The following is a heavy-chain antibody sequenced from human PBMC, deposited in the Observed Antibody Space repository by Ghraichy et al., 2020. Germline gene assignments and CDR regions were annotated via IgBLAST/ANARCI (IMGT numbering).Heavy chain of an antibody. V-gene: IGHV3-15*01. Sequence: GESLNISCAASGFTFSNAWMSWVRQAPGKGLEWVGRIKSKTDGGTTDYAAPVKGRFTISRDDSKNTLYLQMNSLKTEDTAVYYCTTKQQLVGATHNYYYYYYYMDVWGKGTTVTVSS. D-gene: IGHD6-13*01. CDR1: GFTFSNAW. CDR3: TTKQQLVGATHNYYYYYYYMDV. J-gene: IGHJ6*03. CDR2: IKSKTDGGTT.